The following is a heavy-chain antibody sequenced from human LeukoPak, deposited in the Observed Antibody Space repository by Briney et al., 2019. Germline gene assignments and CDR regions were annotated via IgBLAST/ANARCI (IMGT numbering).Heavy chain of an antibody. J-gene: IGHJ5*02. V-gene: IGHV1-46*01. Sequence: ASVKVSCKASGYTFTSYYMHWVRQAPGQGLEWMGIINPSGGSTSYAQKFQGRVTITADKSTSTAYMELSSLRSEDTAVYYCASSSGFLRGDNWFDPWGQGTLVTVSS. D-gene: IGHD6-19*01. CDR2: INPSGGST. CDR3: ASSSGFLRGDNWFDP. CDR1: GYTFTSYY.